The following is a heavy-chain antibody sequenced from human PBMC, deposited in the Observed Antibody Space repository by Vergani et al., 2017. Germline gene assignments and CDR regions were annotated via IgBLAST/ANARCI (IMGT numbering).Heavy chain of an antibody. CDR3: AQILSNNGFNDDAFDI. J-gene: IGHJ3*02. D-gene: IGHD5-24*01. CDR1: GFSLRTRGMS. CDR2: IYWYGDK. V-gene: IGHV2-70*15. Sequence: QVTLRESGPALVEHTQTLTLTCTFSGFSLRTRGMSVSWIRQPQGKALEWLARIYWYGDKYYTTSLKNRLTISKDTSTNQVVLRMTNIDPEDTAMYYCAQILSNNGFNDDAFDIWGQGTMVIFSS.